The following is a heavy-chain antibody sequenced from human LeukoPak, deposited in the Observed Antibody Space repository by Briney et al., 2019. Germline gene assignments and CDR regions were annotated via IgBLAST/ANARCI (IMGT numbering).Heavy chain of an antibody. V-gene: IGHV3-53*01. CDR2: IYSGGST. Sequence: TGGSLRLSCAASGFTVSTYYMTWVRQAPGKGLECVSVIYSGGSTYYADSVKGRFTVSRDNSKHTLYLQINSLRAEDTAMYYWARGLGYCTSSTGLIPFDYWGQGTMVTVSS. CDR1: GFTVSTYY. J-gene: IGHJ4*02. D-gene: IGHD2-8*01. CDR3: ARGLGYCTSSTGLIPFDY.